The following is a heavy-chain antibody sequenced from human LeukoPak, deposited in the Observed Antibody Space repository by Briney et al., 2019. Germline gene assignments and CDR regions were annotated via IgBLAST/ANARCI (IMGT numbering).Heavy chain of an antibody. Sequence: PSETLSLTCAVYGGSLSDYYWSWIRQPPGKGLEWIGEINDSGSTNYNPSLKSRVTISVDTSKNQFSLKLSSVTAADTAVYYCAREYYYDSSGYRTGFDYWGQGTLVTVSS. V-gene: IGHV4-34*01. J-gene: IGHJ4*02. CDR3: AREYYYDSSGYRTGFDY. CDR1: GGSLSDYY. CDR2: INDSGST. D-gene: IGHD3-22*01.